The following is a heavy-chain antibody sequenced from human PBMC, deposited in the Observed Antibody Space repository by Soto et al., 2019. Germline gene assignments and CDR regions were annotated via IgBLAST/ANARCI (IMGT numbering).Heavy chain of an antibody. D-gene: IGHD4-17*01. CDR2: IYYSGST. CDR3: ARGPPDYYGDPDYFDY. V-gene: IGHV4-31*03. Sequence: QVQLQESGPGLVKPSQTLSLTCNVSGVSISSGGYYWSWIRQHPAKGLEWIGHIYYSGSTYYNPSLKSRVTRSVDTSKNQFSRKLSSVTAADTAVYYCARGPPDYYGDPDYFDYWGQGALVTVSS. J-gene: IGHJ4*02. CDR1: GVSISSGGYY.